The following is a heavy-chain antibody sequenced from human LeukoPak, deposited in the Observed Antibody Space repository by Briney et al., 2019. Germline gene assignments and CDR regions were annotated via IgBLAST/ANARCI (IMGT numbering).Heavy chain of an antibody. CDR2: IYYSGST. CDR3: ARHALNYYGSGSYYNPRWYFDL. V-gene: IGHV4-34*01. Sequence: PSETLSLTCAVYGGSFSGYYWSWIRQPPGKGLEWIGSIYYSGSTYYNPSLKSRVTISVDTSKNQFSLKLSSVTAADTAVYYCARHALNYYGSGSYYNPRWYFDLWGRGTLVTVSS. J-gene: IGHJ2*01. CDR1: GGSFSGYY. D-gene: IGHD3-10*01.